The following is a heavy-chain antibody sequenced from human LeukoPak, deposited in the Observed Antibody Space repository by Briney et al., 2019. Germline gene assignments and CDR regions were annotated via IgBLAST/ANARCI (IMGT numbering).Heavy chain of an antibody. CDR3: ARGYYYDSSGYNYFDY. Sequence: ASVKVSCKASEATFSANAISWVRKPPGQGLGWMERLIPILGIANYAQKFQGRVTITADKSTSTAYMELSSLRSEDTAVYYCARGYYYDSSGYNYFDYWGQGTLVTVSS. D-gene: IGHD3-22*01. V-gene: IGHV1-69*04. CDR2: LIPILGIA. J-gene: IGHJ4*02. CDR1: EATFSANA.